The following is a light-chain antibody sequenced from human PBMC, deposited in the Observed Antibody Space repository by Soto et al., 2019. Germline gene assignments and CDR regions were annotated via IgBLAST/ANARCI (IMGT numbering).Light chain of an antibody. CDR3: QQYENYWT. CDR1: QNINNY. J-gene: IGKJ1*01. Sequence: DIQMTQSPSTLSASVGDRVTITCQASQNINNYLNWYQQKPGKAPKLLIYDASNLESGVPSRFSGSGSGTEFTLTISNLQPDDFATYYCQQYENYWTFGQGTKVDI. CDR2: DAS. V-gene: IGKV1-5*01.